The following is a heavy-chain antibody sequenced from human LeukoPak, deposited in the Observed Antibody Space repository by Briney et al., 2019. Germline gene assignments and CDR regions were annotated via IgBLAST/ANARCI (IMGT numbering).Heavy chain of an antibody. CDR1: GHRLSEVS. V-gene: IGHV1-24*01. D-gene: IGHD3-3*01. CDR3: ATRSGDFWSGFVD. J-gene: IGHJ1*01. CDR2: FDPEEAKT. Sequence: ASIKVSCKVSGHRLSEVSMQWVRQAPGEGLECLGGFDPEEAKTVYAQKFQGRVTMTEDSSTDTAYLELTSLRSDDTAVYYCATRSGDFWSGFVDWGQGTLVTVPS.